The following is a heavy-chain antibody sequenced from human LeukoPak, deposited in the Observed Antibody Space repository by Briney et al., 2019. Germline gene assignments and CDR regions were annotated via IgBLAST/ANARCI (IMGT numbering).Heavy chain of an antibody. D-gene: IGHD6-13*01. V-gene: IGHV1-8*01. CDR1: GYTFTSYD. Sequence: ASVKVSCKASGYTFTSYDINWVRQATGQGLEWMGWMNPNSGNTGYAQKFQGRVTMTRNTSISTAYMEPSSLRSEDTAVYYCARVGSSWYDPFDYWGQGTLVTVSS. CDR2: MNPNSGNT. CDR3: ARVGSSWYDPFDY. J-gene: IGHJ4*02.